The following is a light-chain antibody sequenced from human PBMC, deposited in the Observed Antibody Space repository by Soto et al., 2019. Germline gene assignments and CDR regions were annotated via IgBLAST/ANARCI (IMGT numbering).Light chain of an antibody. CDR2: AAS. Sequence: DIQLTQSPSSLSASVGDRVSISCRASQSISNYLNWYQQKPGKAPKVLIFAASRLQSGVPSRFSGSGSGTDFTLTITSLQPEAFATYYCQQSYSRTLGQGTKVDIK. CDR3: QQSYSRT. J-gene: IGKJ1*01. V-gene: IGKV1-39*01. CDR1: QSISNY.